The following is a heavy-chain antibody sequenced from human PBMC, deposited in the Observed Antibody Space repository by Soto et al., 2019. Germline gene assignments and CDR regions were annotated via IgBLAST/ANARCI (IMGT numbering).Heavy chain of an antibody. CDR2: VHHTGAT. V-gene: IGHV4-38-2*02. D-gene: IGHD1-26*01. CDR3: ARDRSGGSYTY. CDR1: GFSISRDYY. Sequence: KPSETLSLTCAVSGFSISRDYYWGWIRQPPGRGLEWIGNVHHTGATDYTPSLRTRVTISLDTSKNQFSLKLTSVTAADTAVYYCARDRSGGSYTYWGQGILVTVPQ. J-gene: IGHJ4*02.